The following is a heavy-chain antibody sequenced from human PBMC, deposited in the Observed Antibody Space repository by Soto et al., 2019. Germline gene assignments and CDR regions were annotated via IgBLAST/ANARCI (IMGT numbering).Heavy chain of an antibody. Sequence: GGSLRLSCAASGFTFSSSWMSWVRQAPGKGPEWVANIKGEGSEKNNVDSVKGRFAISRDNAKSSLYLQMNSLRAEDTAVYYCARGYGGPFWGQGTMVTVSS. CDR2: IKGEGSEK. CDR3: ARGYGGPF. CDR1: GFTFSSSW. D-gene: IGHD1-1*01. V-gene: IGHV3-7*01. J-gene: IGHJ3*01.